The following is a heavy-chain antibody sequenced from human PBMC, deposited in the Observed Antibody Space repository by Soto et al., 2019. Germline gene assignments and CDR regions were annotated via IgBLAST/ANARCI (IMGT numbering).Heavy chain of an antibody. CDR1: GKSLSGYY. Sequence: QVQLQQWGAGLLKPSETLSLTCAVYGKSLSGYYWSWIRQPPGKALEWIGEINHSGNTNYNPSLKSRVAISADTSKNHLIPNLSSVTAADTAMYYCARHHVRGRTIAGAAEFWGQGTLVTVSS. CDR3: ARHHVRGRTIAGAAEF. CDR2: INHSGNT. J-gene: IGHJ4*02. V-gene: IGHV4-34*01. D-gene: IGHD1-26*01.